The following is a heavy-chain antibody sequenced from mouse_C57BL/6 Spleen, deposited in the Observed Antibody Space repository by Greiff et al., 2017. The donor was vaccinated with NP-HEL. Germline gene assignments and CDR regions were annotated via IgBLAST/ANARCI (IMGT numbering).Heavy chain of an antibody. V-gene: IGHV1-82*01. Sequence: QVQLKESGPELVKPGASVKISCKASGYAFSSSWMNWVKQRPGKGLEWIGRIYPGDGDTNYIGKFKGKATLTADKSSSTAYMQLSSLTSEDSAVXFCARNWDLGSRGQNTTLTVAS. CDR3: ARNWDLGS. CDR2: IYPGDGDT. D-gene: IGHD4-1*01. CDR1: GYAFSSSW. J-gene: IGHJ2*01.